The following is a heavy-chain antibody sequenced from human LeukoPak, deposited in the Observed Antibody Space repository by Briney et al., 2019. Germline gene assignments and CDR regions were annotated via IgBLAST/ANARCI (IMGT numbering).Heavy chain of an antibody. CDR2: MNPNSGNT. CDR1: GYTFTSYD. V-gene: IGHV1-8*03. Sequence: VASVKVSCKASGYTFTSYDINWVRQATGQGLEWMGWMNPNSGNTGYAQKFQGRVTITRNASISTAYMELSSLRSEDTAVYYCASVRPGTMEVDYWGQGTLVTVSS. J-gene: IGHJ4*02. D-gene: IGHD1-1*01. CDR3: ASVRPGTMEVDY.